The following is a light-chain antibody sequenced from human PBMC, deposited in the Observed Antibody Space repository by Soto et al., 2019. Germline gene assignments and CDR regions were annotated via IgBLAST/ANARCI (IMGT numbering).Light chain of an antibody. CDR1: QSLLHSNGYNY. J-gene: IGKJ2*01. Sequence: DIVMTQSPLSLPVTPGEPASISCRSSQSLLHSNGYNYLDWYLQKPGQSPQLLIYLGSNRASGVPDRFSGSGSGTXXXLXXSRVEAEDVGVYYCMQALQTRTFGQGTKLEIK. CDR3: MQALQTRT. V-gene: IGKV2-28*01. CDR2: LGS.